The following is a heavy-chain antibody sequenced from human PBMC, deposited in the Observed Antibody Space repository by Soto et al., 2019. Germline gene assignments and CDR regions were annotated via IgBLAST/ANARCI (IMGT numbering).Heavy chain of an antibody. CDR1: GFTFNYYW. D-gene: IGHD3-10*01. CDR2: IKQDGGDQ. Sequence: GGSLRLSCVASGFTFNYYWMSWVRQAPGKGLEWVANIKQDGGDQYYLDSVKGRFTISRDNSKNTLYLQMNSLRAEDTAVYYCAFVTSPHTWGQGTLVTVSS. CDR3: AFVTSPHT. J-gene: IGHJ5*02. V-gene: IGHV3-7*03.